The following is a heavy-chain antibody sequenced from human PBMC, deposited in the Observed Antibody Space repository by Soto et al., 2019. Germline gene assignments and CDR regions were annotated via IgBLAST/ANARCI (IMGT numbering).Heavy chain of an antibody. CDR2: ISSNGGST. V-gene: IGHV3-64D*08. CDR3: AKDQAHSSTWYVADMDV. Sequence: EVQLVESGGGLVQPGGSLRLSCSASGFSFGNYAMHWVRQAPGKGLEYVSVISSNGGSTHHADSVKGRFTISRDNSKNTLYLQMSSLTAEDTAMYYCAKDQAHSSTWYVADMDVWGQGTTVTVSS. CDR1: GFSFGNYA. J-gene: IGHJ6*02. D-gene: IGHD6-13*01.